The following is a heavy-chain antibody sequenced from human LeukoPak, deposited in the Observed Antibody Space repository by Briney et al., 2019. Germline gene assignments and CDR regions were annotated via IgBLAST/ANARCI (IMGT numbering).Heavy chain of an antibody. J-gene: IGHJ4*02. CDR2: IQTETEGGTP. D-gene: IGHD2-8*02. V-gene: IGHV3-15*01. Sequence: PGGSLRLSCTASGFTFGDYAMSWVRQAPGKGLEWVGRIQTETEGGTPDYAAPVQGRFTISRDDSKNTVYLQMNSLRTEDTGVYYCTTDWSYWGQGALVTVSS. CDR1: GFTFGDYA. CDR3: TTDWSY.